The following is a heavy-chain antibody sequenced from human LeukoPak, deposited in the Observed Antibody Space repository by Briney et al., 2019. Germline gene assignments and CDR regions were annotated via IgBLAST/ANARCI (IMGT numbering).Heavy chain of an antibody. Sequence: GRSLRLSCATSGFTFSDFAMHWVCQAPPKGLEWVALISFDGRDTYYADSVQGRFTISRDSSKNTVYLQMHSLRPDDTALYYCAKAPRYNLAASSFDQWRQGTLVIVFS. CDR1: GFTFSDFA. D-gene: IGHD6-6*01. CDR3: AKAPRYNLAASSFDQ. CDR2: ISFDGRDT. V-gene: IGHV3-30*01. J-gene: IGHJ4*02.